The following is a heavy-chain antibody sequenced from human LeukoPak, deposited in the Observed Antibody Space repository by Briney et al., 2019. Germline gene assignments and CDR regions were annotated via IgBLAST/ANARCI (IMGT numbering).Heavy chain of an antibody. CDR3: GILTLSPG. D-gene: IGHD1-14*01. Sequence: GGSLRLSCAASGFIFSTYWMHRVRHGPGKGLVWVSRINSDGSSTNYADSVKGRFTISRDTAKNTLYLQMNSLRVDDTAVYYCGILTLSPGWGQGTLVTVSS. CDR2: INSDGSST. J-gene: IGHJ4*02. CDR1: GFIFSTYW. V-gene: IGHV3-74*01.